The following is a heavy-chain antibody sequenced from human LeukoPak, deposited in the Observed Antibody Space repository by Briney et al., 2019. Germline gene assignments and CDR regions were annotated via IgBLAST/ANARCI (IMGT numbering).Heavy chain of an antibody. Sequence: LSLTCAVYGGSFSGYYWSWIRQPPGKGLEWVSYITTTSSTIYYADSVKGRSTVSRDNAKNSLYLQMNSLRDEDTAVYYCAREGGFDIWGQGTMVTVSS. CDR2: ITTTSSTI. V-gene: IGHV3-11*01. CDR3: AREGGFDI. J-gene: IGHJ3*02. CDR1: GGSFSGYY.